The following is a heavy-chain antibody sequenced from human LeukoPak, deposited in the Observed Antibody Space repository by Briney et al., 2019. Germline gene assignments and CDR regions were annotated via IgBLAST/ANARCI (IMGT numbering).Heavy chain of an antibody. D-gene: IGHD5-24*01. CDR3: ARAKLKNNWFDP. V-gene: IGHV4-34*01. J-gene: IGHJ5*02. CDR1: GGSFSGYY. Sequence: SETLSLTCAVYGGSFSGYYWSWIRQPPGKGLEWIGEINHSGSTYYNPSLKSRVTISVDTSKNQFSLKLSSVTAADTAVYYCARAKLKNNWFDPWGQGTLVTVSS. CDR2: INHSGST.